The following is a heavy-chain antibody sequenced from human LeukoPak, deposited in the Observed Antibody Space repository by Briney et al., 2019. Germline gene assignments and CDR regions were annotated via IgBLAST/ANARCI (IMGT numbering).Heavy chain of an antibody. Sequence: TGGSLRLSCAASGFTFSSYGMHWVRQAPGKGLEWVAFIRYDGSNKYYADSVKGRFTISRDNSKNTLYLQMNSLRAEDTAVYYCAKARYSYGAGGGFDIWGQGTMVTVSS. CDR1: GFTFSSYG. D-gene: IGHD5-18*01. CDR3: AKARYSYGAGGGFDI. J-gene: IGHJ3*02. V-gene: IGHV3-30*02. CDR2: IRYDGSNK.